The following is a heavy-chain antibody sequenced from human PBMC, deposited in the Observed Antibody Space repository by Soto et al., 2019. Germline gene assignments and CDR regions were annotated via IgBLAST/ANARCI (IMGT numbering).Heavy chain of an antibody. V-gene: IGHV3-64D*06. Sequence: PGGSLRLSCSASGFTFSSYAMHWVRQAPGKGLEYVSAISSNGGSTYYADSVKGRFTISRDNSKNTLYLQMSSLRAEDTAVYYCVKVSSGSGWYPFFDYWGQGTLVTVSS. CDR1: GFTFSSYA. CDR3: VKVSSGSGWYPFFDY. D-gene: IGHD6-19*01. J-gene: IGHJ4*02. CDR2: ISSNGGST.